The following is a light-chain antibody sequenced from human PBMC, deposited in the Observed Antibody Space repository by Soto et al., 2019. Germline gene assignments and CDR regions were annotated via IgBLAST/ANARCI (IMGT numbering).Light chain of an antibody. V-gene: IGLV2-14*01. Sequence: QSALTQPASVSGSPGQSITISCTGTSSDVGGYIYVSWYQQHPGKAPKLMIYDVSNRPSGVSNRFSGSKSANTASLTISGLQAEDEADYYCSSYTGSSTYVVFGGGTQLTVL. J-gene: IGLJ2*01. CDR3: SSYTGSSTYVV. CDR2: DVS. CDR1: SSDVGGYIY.